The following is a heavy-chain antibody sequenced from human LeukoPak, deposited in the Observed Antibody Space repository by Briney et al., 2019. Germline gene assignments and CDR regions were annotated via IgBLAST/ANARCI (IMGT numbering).Heavy chain of an antibody. V-gene: IGHV3-30*02. CDR3: AKSVIPNSYQGTYYMDV. Sequence: GGSLRLSXAASGFTFSSYGMHWVRQAPGEGLEWVAFIRHDETRIFYGDSVEGRFTISRDNSKNMVYLQLNSLSAEDTALYYCAKSVIPNSYQGTYYMDVWGKGTTVTVFS. CDR1: GFTFSSYG. J-gene: IGHJ6*03. CDR2: IRHDETRI. D-gene: IGHD3-16*02.